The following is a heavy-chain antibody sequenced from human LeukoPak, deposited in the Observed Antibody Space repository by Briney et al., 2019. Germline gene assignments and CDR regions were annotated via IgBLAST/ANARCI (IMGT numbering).Heavy chain of an antibody. CDR2: ISYDGTNK. V-gene: IGHV3-30-3*01. D-gene: IGHD6-19*01. J-gene: IGHJ4*02. CDR1: GFTFSNYW. CDR3: ARARIRLGGWYAFDY. Sequence: GGSLRLSCAASGFTFSNYWMSWVRQAPGKGLEWVAVISYDGTNKYYADSVKGRFTISRDTSKNTLFLQMNSLRAEDTAVYYCARARIRLGGWYAFDYWGQGTLVTVSS.